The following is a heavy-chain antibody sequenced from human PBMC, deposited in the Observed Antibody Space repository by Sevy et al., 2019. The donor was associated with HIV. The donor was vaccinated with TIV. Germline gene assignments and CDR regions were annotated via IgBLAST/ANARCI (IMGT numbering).Heavy chain of an antibody. CDR2: TNPNNGGT. D-gene: IGHD4-17*01. CDR3: ARLTTMPTSDDYGMDV. J-gene: IGHJ6*02. Sequence: ASVKVSCKAARYTFTDYYVHWVRQGPGQGLEWMGWTNPNNGGTKYAQRFQGRVTMTRDTSINTAYMELGSLTSDDTAVYYCARLTTMPTSDDYGMDVWGQWTTVTVSS. V-gene: IGHV1-2*02. CDR1: RYTFTDYY.